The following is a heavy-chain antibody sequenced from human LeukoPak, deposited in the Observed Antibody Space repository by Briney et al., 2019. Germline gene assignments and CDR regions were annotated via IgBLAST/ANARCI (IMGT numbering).Heavy chain of an antibody. CDR1: GYIFTDYW. Sequence: GESLKISCQPSGYIFTDYWIGWVRQMPGKGLEWMAIIYCDGSKTIYSPSFQTQVTISVDKSTNTAALQLTSLKASDTPIYFCARRAELGMRYFDSWGQGALVTVSS. V-gene: IGHV5-51*01. D-gene: IGHD3-16*01. CDR3: ARRAELGMRYFDS. J-gene: IGHJ4*02. CDR2: IYCDGSKT.